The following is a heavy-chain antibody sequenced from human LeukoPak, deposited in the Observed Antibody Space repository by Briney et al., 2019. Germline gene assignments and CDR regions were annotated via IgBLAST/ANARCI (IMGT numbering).Heavy chain of an antibody. CDR3: AREVGCSGGSCYSVYYYMDV. CDR2: INPHSGGT. CDR1: GYTFTGYY. J-gene: IGHJ6*03. V-gene: IGHV1-2*02. D-gene: IGHD2-15*01. Sequence: ASVKVSCKSSGYTFTGYYMHWVRQAPGQGLEWMGWINPHSGGTKYAQKFQGRVTMTRDTAITTVYMELSRLRSDDTAVYYCAREVGCSGGSCYSVYYYMDVWGKGTTVTISS.